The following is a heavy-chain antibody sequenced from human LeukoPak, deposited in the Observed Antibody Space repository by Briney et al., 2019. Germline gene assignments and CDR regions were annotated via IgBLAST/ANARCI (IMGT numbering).Heavy chain of an antibody. CDR2: ISSSSSYI. CDR1: GFTFSSYS. V-gene: IGHV3-21*01. D-gene: IGHD2-2*01. CDR3: ARGLRGIVPAACIDY. Sequence: PGGSLRLSRAASGFTFSSYSMNWVRQAPGKGLEWVSSISSSSSYIYYADSVKGRFTISRDNAKNSLYLQMNSLRAEDTAVYYCARGLRGIVPAACIDYWGQGTLVTVSS. J-gene: IGHJ4*02.